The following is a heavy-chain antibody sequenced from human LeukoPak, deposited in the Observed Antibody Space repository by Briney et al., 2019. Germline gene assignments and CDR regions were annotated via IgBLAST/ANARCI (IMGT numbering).Heavy chain of an antibody. CDR3: ARSENGGETPIDY. CDR2: IYTSGST. J-gene: IGHJ4*02. D-gene: IGHD3-16*01. Sequence: PSETLPLTCTVSGGSISSYYWGWIRQPAGKGLEWIGRIYTSGSTNYNPSLKSRVTMSVDTSKNQFSLKLSSVTAADTAVYYCARSENGGETPIDYWGQGTLVTVSS. V-gene: IGHV4-4*07. CDR1: GGSISSYY.